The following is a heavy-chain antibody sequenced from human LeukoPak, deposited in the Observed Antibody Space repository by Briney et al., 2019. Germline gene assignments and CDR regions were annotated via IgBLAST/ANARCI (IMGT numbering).Heavy chain of an antibody. J-gene: IGHJ4*02. CDR1: GLTVSSNY. CDR2: IYAGGRT. Sequence: GGSLRLSCAASGLTVSSNYMSWVRQAPGRGLEWVSVIYAGGRTYYADSVKGRFTISRHNSNNTLYLQMNSPRPEDTAVYYCARVIYQLVFDYWGQGTLVSVSS. CDR3: ARVIYQLVFDY. V-gene: IGHV3-53*04. D-gene: IGHD2-2*01.